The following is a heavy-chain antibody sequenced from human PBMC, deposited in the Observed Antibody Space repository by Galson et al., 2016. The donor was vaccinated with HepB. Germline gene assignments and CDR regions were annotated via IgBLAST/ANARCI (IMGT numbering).Heavy chain of an antibody. CDR3: AKNDILAGYSAFDY. CDR1: GFTFSSYG. D-gene: IGHD3-9*01. V-gene: IGHV3-30*18. Sequence: LRLSCAASGFTFSSYGMNWVRQAPGKGLEWVAVISYDGSKKYYADSAKGRFTISRDNSKNTLYLQMNSLRAEDTAVYYCAKNDILAGYSAFDYWGQGTLVTVSS. CDR2: ISYDGSKK. J-gene: IGHJ4*02.